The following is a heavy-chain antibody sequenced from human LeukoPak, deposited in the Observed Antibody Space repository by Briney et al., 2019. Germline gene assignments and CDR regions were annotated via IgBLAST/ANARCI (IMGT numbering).Heavy chain of an antibody. CDR3: AKSSGSYLSWYYFDY. J-gene: IGHJ4*02. CDR2: ISYDGSNK. Sequence: GGSLRLSCAASGFTFSSYDMHWVRQAPGKGLEWVAVISYDGSNKYYADSVKGRFTISRDNSKNTLYLQMNSLRAEDTAVYYCAKSSGSYLSWYYFDYWGQGTLVTVSS. D-gene: IGHD1-26*01. CDR1: GFTFSSYD. V-gene: IGHV3-30*18.